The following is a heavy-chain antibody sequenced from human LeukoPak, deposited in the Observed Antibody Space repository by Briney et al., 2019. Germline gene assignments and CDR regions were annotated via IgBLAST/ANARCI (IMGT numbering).Heavy chain of an antibody. CDR2: MNPNSGNT. J-gene: IGHJ4*02. V-gene: IGHV1-8*01. D-gene: IGHD4-17*01. Sequence: ASVKVSCKASGYTFTSYDINWVRQATGQGLEWMGWMNPNSGNTGYAQKFQGRVTMTRNTSISTAYMELSSLRSEDTAVYYCARSLAVTTTQKHSNFDYWGQGTLVTVSS. CDR1: GYTFTSYD. CDR3: ARSLAVTTTQKHSNFDY.